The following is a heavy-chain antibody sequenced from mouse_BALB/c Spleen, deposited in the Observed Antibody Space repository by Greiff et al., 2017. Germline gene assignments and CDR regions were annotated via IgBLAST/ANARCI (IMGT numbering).Heavy chain of an antibody. V-gene: IGHV5-17*02. J-gene: IGHJ2*01. CDR1: GFTFSSFG. CDR2: ISSGSSTI. D-gene: IGHD1-1*01. Sequence: EVMLVESGGGLVQPGGSRKLSCAASGFTFSSFGMHWVRQAPEKGLEWVAYISSGSSTIYYADTVKGRFTISRDNPKNTLFLQMTSLRSEDTAMYYCARANYAPFDYWGQGTTLTVSS. CDR3: ARANYAPFDY.